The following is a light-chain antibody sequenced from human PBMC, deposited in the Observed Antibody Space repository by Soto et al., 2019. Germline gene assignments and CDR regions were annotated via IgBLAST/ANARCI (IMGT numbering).Light chain of an antibody. CDR3: HQYHRWPLT. Sequence: ILMTQSLATLSVSPGEGATLSCRASQNINNKLAWYQQKPGQPPRLIVYDAAIRAAGVPSRFSGGGSGTEFALTINSLQAEDFAVYYCHQYHRWPLTFGQGTKLEI. J-gene: IGKJ1*01. CDR2: DAA. CDR1: QNINNK. V-gene: IGKV3-15*01.